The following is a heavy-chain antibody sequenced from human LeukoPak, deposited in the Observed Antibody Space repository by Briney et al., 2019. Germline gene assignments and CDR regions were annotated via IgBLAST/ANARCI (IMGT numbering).Heavy chain of an antibody. Sequence: SAPTLAKPTQTLTLTCTFSGFSLSTRGVGVGWIRQPPGKALEWLALIYWNDDKRCRPSLKSRLTITKDTPKHQVVLTMTNMDPVDTATYYCAHRRKVLRFLEWLNSYDAFDIWGQGTMVTVSS. CDR2: IYWNDDK. V-gene: IGHV2-5*01. CDR1: GFSLSTRGVG. D-gene: IGHD3-3*01. CDR3: AHRRKVLRFLEWLNSYDAFDI. J-gene: IGHJ3*02.